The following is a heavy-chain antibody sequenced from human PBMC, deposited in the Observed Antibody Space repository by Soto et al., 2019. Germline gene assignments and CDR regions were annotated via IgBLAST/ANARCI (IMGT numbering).Heavy chain of an antibody. V-gene: IGHV1-18*01. CDR2: ISAYNGNT. D-gene: IGHD2-2*01. CDR1: GYTFTSYG. Sequence: ASVKVSCKASGYTFTSYGISWVRQAPGQGLEWMGWISAYNGNTNYAQKLQGRVTMTTDTSTSTAYMGLRSLRSDDTAVYYCARQYCSSTSCYLDDYYYYYMDVWGKGTTVTVS. J-gene: IGHJ6*03. CDR3: ARQYCSSTSCYLDDYYYYYMDV.